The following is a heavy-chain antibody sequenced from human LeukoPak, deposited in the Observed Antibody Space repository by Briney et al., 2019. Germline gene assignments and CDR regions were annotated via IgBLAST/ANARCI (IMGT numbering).Heavy chain of an antibody. V-gene: IGHV3-21*01. D-gene: IGHD6-13*01. CDR3: ARGLSSSWYRDYYGMDV. J-gene: IGHJ6*02. Sequence: GGSLRLSCAASGFTFSSYSMNWVRQAPGKGLEWVSSISSSSSYIYYADSVKGRFTISRDNAKNSLYLQMNSPRAEDTAVYYCARGLSSSWYRDYYGMDVWGQGTTVTVSS. CDR2: ISSSSSYI. CDR1: GFTFSSYS.